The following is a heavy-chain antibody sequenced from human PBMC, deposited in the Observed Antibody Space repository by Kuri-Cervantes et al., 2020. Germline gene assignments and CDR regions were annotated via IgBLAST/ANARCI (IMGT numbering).Heavy chain of an antibody. CDR3: AKCLPVTTYHFGYFDL. J-gene: IGHJ2*01. CDR2: ITTSGDRT. Sequence: GESLKISCTTDGFTFSGYAMSWVRQAPGKGLEWVSSITTSGDRTRYLDSVMGRFTISRDNSMNTLYLQMNSLRSDDTAVYYCAKCLPVTTYHFGYFDLWGRGTLVTVSS. CDR1: GFTFSGYA. V-gene: IGHV3-23*01. D-gene: IGHD4-17*01.